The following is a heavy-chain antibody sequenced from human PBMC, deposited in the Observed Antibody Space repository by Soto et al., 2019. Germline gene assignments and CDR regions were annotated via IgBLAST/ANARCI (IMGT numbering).Heavy chain of an antibody. CDR3: AKLVGPAARRSSMYV. V-gene: IGHV1-69*06. CDR2: SIPIFGTA. D-gene: IGHD2-2*01. Sequence: QVQLVQSGAEVKKPGSSVKVSCKASGGTFTSYAVSWVRQAPGQGLEWMGVSIPIFGTANYARKFQGRVTITADKSTSTAYMELSSLRSEDTAVYYCAKLVGPAARRSSMYVWGQGTTVTVSS. J-gene: IGHJ6*02. CDR1: GGTFTSYA.